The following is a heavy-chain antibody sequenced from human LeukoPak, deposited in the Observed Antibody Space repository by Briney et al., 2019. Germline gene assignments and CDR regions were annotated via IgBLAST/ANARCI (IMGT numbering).Heavy chain of an antibody. CDR1: GGSVSSADYY. J-gene: IGHJ3*02. D-gene: IGHD4-17*01. CDR2: ISYIGST. Sequence: SETLSLTCTVSGGSVSSADYYWSWIRQPPGKGLEWIGYISYIGSTNYNPSLKSRVTISIDTSKNQFSLKLSSVTAADTAVYYCARDLVTVTKGFDIWGQGTMVSVSS. V-gene: IGHV4-61*08. CDR3: ARDLVTVTKGFDI.